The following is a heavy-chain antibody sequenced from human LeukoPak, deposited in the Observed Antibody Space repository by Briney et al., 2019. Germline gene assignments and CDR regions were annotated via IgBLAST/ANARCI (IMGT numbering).Heavy chain of an antibody. CDR2: IYSGGST. CDR1: GFTVSSNY. Sequence: GGSLRLSCAASGFTVSSNYMSWVRQAPGKGLEWVSVIYSGGSTYYADSVKGRFTISRDNSKNTLYLQMNSLRAEDTAVYYCEASEVATDAFDIWGQGPMVIVSS. J-gene: IGHJ3*02. V-gene: IGHV3-66*01. D-gene: IGHD5-12*01. CDR3: EASEVATDAFDI.